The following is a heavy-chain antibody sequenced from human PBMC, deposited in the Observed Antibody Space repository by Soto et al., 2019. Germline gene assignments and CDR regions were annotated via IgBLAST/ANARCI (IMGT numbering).Heavy chain of an antibody. CDR3: AKVMVVAATTDY. Sequence: PWGSLTLSCAASGFTFSSYAMSWVRQAPGKGLEWVSAISGSGGSTYYADSVKGRFTISRDNSRNTLYLQMNSLRAEDTAVYYSAKVMVVAATTDYWGQGTLVTVSS. CDR2: ISGSGGST. CDR1: GFTFSSYA. V-gene: IGHV3-23*01. J-gene: IGHJ4*02. D-gene: IGHD2-15*01.